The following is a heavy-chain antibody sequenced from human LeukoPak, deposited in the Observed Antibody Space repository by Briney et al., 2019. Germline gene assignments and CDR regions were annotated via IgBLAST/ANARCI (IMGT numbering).Heavy chain of an antibody. CDR2: INHSGST. V-gene: IGHV4-34*01. J-gene: IGHJ4*02. D-gene: IGHD3-10*01. CDR3: ARGGVYGSGSYYK. Sequence: SETLSLTCAVYGGSFSGYYWSWIRQPPGKGLDWIGEINHSGSTNYNPSLKSRVTISVDTSKNQFSLKLSSVTAADTAVYYCARGGVYGSGSYYKWGQGTLVTVSS. CDR1: GGSFSGYY.